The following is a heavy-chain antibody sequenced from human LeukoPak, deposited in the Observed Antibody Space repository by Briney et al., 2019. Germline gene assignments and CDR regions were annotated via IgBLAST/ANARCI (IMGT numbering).Heavy chain of an antibody. J-gene: IGHJ4*02. CDR2: INPSGGST. V-gene: IGHV1-46*01. Sequence: ASVKVSCKSSGYAFTSYYMHWVRHNPAQGLEWMGIINPSGGSTNYAQKFQGRVTMTRDTSTSTVYMELSSLRSDDTAVYYCARDLGAAGYWGQGTLVTVSS. D-gene: IGHD6-13*01. CDR3: ARDLGAAGY. CDR1: GYAFTSYY.